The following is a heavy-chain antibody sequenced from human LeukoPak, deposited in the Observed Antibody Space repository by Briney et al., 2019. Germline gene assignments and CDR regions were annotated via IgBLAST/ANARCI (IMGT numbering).Heavy chain of an antibody. CDR2: IYYSGST. CDR1: GGSISSYY. Sequence: SETLSLTCTVSGGSISSYYWSWIRQPPGKGLEWIGYIYYSGSTNYNPSLKSRVTISVDTSKNQFSLKLSSVTAADTAVYYCARPYNAITMMPYGYWGQGTLVTVSS. D-gene: IGHD3-22*01. J-gene: IGHJ4*02. CDR3: ARPYNAITMMPYGY. V-gene: IGHV4-59*12.